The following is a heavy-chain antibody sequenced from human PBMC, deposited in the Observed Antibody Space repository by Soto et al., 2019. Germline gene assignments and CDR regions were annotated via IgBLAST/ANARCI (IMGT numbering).Heavy chain of an antibody. CDR1: GFTFSSYA. Sequence: GSLRLSCAASGFTFSSYAMSWVRQAPGKGLEWVSAISGNGGSTYYADSVKGRFTISRDNSKNTLYLQMNSLRAEDTAVYYCAKDLFYPRGRDNWFDPWGQGTLVTVSS. CDR2: ISGNGGST. D-gene: IGHD3-10*01. J-gene: IGHJ5*02. CDR3: AKDLFYPRGRDNWFDP. V-gene: IGHV3-23*01.